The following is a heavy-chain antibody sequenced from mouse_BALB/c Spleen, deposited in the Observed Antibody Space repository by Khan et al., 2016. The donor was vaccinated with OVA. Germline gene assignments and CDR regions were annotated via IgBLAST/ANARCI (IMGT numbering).Heavy chain of an antibody. J-gene: IGHJ2*01. Sequence: EVQVVESGGGLVQPGGSRKLSCAASGFTFNNYGMHWVRQAPETGLEWVAYISGDSNTIYYVDSVTGRFTISRDNHKNTLFLLMTHLMSEVTAMYYCATSYFYVYYFDYWGPGTTLTVS. CDR3: ATSYFYVYYFDY. D-gene: IGHD1-1*01. V-gene: IGHV5-17*02. CDR1: GFTFNNYG. CDR2: ISGDSNTI.